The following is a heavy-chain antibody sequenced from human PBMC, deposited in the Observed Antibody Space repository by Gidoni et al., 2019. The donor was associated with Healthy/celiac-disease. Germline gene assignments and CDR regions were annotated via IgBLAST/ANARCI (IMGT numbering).Heavy chain of an antibody. J-gene: IGHJ5*02. V-gene: IGHV4-34*01. Sequence: QVQLQQWGAGLLKPSETLSLTCAVYGGSFSGYYWSWIRQPPGKGLEWIGEINHSGSTNYNPSLKSRVTISVDTSKNQFSLKLSSVTAADTAVYYCARGLVAHSRRFDPWGQGTLVTVSS. CDR3: ARGLVAHSRRFDP. D-gene: IGHD2-15*01. CDR2: INHSGST. CDR1: GGSFSGYY.